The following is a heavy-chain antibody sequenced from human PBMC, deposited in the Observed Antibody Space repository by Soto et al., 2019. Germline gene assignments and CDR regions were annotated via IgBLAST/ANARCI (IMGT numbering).Heavy chain of an antibody. Sequence: GGSLRLSYAASGFTFSSYAMSCVRQATGKGLEWVSAISGSGGSTYYADSVKGRFTISRDNSKNTLYLQMNSLRAEDTAVYFCAKVIAVAGGDYYSGMDVRGQGTTVTVSS. CDR2: ISGSGGST. V-gene: IGHV3-23*01. CDR1: GFTFSSYA. J-gene: IGHJ6*02. CDR3: AKVIAVAGGDYYSGMDV. D-gene: IGHD6-19*01.